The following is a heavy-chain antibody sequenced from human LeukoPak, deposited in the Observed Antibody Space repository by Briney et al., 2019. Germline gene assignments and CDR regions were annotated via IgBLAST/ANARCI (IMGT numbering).Heavy chain of an antibody. J-gene: IGHJ4*02. Sequence: ASVKVSCKSSGYSLTSYPFNWVRQAPGQGLEWIGGINTETQKPTYAQGVTGRFVFSLDTSLSTAYLHISNLKAEDTAIYYCARDPSGGGSASDYWGQGTLVPVS. CDR1: GYSLTSYP. D-gene: IGHD1-26*01. CDR3: ARDPSGGGSASDY. V-gene: IGHV7-4-1*02. CDR2: INTETQKP.